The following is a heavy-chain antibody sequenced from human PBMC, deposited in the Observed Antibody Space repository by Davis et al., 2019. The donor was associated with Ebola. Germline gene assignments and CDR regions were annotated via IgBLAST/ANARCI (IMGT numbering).Heavy chain of an antibody. D-gene: IGHD1-26*01. J-gene: IGHJ6*02. CDR3: ARDSAAYYGMDV. CDR2: IKQDGSEK. V-gene: IGHV3-7*01. Sequence: GESLKISCAASGFIFSNYWMTWVRQAPGKGLEWVANIKQDGSEKYYVDPVKGRFTISRDNAKNSLYLQMNSLRDEDTAVYYCARDSAAYYGMDVWGQGTTVTVSS. CDR1: GFIFSNYW.